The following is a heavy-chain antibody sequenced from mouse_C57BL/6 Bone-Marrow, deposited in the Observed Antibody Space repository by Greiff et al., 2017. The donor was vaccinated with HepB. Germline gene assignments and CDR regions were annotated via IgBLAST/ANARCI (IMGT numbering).Heavy chain of an antibody. J-gene: IGHJ2*01. D-gene: IGHD1-1*01. CDR2: INPSSGYT. CDR1: GYTFTSYT. CDR3: ARSYYYGSSSDY. Sequence: VQLQESGAELARPGASVKMSCKASGYTFTSYTMHWVKQRPGQGLEWIGHINPSSGYTKYNQKFKDKATLTADKSSSTAYMQLSSLTSEDSAVYYCARSYYYGSSSDYWGQGTTLTVSS. V-gene: IGHV1-4*01.